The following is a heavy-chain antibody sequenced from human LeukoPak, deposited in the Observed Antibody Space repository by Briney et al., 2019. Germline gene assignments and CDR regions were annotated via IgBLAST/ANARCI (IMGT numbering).Heavy chain of an antibody. V-gene: IGHV3-74*01. CDR2: INSDGSST. CDR3: ARALNSYGYD. CDR1: GFTFNNYA. J-gene: IGHJ4*02. Sequence: GGSLRLSCAASGFTFNNYAMSWVRQAPGTGLVWVSRINSDGSSTSYADSMKGRFTISRDNAKNTLYLQMNSLRAEDTDLYYCARALNSYGYDWGQGTLVTVSS. D-gene: IGHD5-18*01.